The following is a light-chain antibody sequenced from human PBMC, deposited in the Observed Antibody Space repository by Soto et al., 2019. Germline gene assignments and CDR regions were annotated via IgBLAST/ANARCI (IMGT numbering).Light chain of an antibody. CDR1: SSDVGGYDY. Sequence: QSALTQPPSASGSPGRSVTISCTGTSSDVGGYDYVSWFQQHPGKAPKLIIYEVTKRPSGVPDRFSASKSGNTASLTVSGLQAEDEADYYCSSFVAGHKYWVFGGGTKLTVL. CDR3: SSFVAGHKYWV. CDR2: EVT. J-gene: IGLJ3*02. V-gene: IGLV2-8*01.